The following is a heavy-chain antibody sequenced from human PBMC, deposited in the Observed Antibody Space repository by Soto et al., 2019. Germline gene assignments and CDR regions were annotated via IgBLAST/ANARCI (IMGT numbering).Heavy chain of an antibody. CDR1: GFTFSNAW. Sequence: GESLKISCAASGFTFSNAWMSWVRQAPGKGLEWVGRIKSKTDGGTTDYAAPVKGRFTISRDDSKNTLYLQMNSLKTEDTAVYYCTTSNWPDFDYWGQGTLVTVSS. CDR3: TTSNWPDFDY. V-gene: IGHV3-15*01. D-gene: IGHD7-27*01. CDR2: IKSKTDGGTT. J-gene: IGHJ4*02.